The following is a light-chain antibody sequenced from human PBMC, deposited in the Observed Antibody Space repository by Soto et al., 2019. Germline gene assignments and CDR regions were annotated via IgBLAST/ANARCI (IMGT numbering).Light chain of an antibody. J-gene: IGLJ1*01. V-gene: IGLV1-40*01. CDR3: QSYDSSLSGSFV. CDR1: SSNIGAYYD. CDR2: GNS. Sequence: QSVLTQPPSVSGAPGQRVTISCTGGSSNIGAYYDVNWYQQLPRTAPKLLIYGNSNRPSGVSDRFSGSKSGTSASLAITGLQAEDEADYYCQSYDSSLSGSFVFGTGTKLTVL.